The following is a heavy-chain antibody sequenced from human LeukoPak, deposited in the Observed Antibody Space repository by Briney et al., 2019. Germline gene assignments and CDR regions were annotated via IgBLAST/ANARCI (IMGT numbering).Heavy chain of an antibody. D-gene: IGHD3-10*01. Sequence: PSETLSLTCTVSVGSISSYYWSWFRQPAGKGLEWIGRIYTSGSTNYNPSLKSRVTMSVDTSKNQFSLKLSSVTAADTAVYYCAREGVSNGSGSRYYYYYMNVWGKGTTVTVSS. CDR1: VGSISSYY. J-gene: IGHJ6*03. CDR2: IYTSGST. V-gene: IGHV4-4*07. CDR3: AREGVSNGSGSRYYYYYMNV.